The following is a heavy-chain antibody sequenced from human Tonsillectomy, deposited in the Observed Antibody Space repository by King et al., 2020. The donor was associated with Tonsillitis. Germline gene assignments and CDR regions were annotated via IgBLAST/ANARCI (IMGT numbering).Heavy chain of an antibody. D-gene: IGHD2-2*01. J-gene: IGHJ6*02. Sequence: VQLQQSGPGLVKPSQTLSLTCAISGDSVSSNSAAWNWIRQSPARGLEWLGRTYYRSKWYNDYAVSVKSRITINPDTSKNQFSLQLNSVTPEDTAVYYCARDYARCSSTSCYVDGMDVWGQGPTVTVSS. CDR1: GDSVSSNSAA. V-gene: IGHV6-1*01. CDR3: ARDYARCSSTSCYVDGMDV. CDR2: TYYRSKWYN.